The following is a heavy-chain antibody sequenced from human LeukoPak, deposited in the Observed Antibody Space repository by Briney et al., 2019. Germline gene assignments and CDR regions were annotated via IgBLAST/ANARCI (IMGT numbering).Heavy chain of an antibody. CDR2: INSDGSIT. D-gene: IGHD1-26*01. V-gene: IGHV3-74*01. Sequence: GGSLRLSCAASGFTFSNFWMHWVRQAPGKGLVWVSRINSDGSITNYADFVKGLFTISRDNAKDTLYLQMNSLRAEDTAMYFCRGAGVQGARDIWGQGTMVTASS. CDR3: RGAGVQGARDI. J-gene: IGHJ3*02. CDR1: GFTFSNFW.